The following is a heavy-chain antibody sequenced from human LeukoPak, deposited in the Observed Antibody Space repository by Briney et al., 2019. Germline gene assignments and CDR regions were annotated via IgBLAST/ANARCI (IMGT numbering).Heavy chain of an antibody. V-gene: IGHV4-59*01. D-gene: IGHD3-22*01. CDR3: ASNQYYYDSSGYYYYYYYYYMDV. CDR1: GGSISSYY. CDR2: IYYSGST. Sequence: PSETLSLTCTVSGGSISSYYWSWIRQPPGKGLEWIGYIYYSGSTNYNPSLKSRVTISVDTSKNQFSLKLSSVTAADTAVYYCASNQYYYDSSGYYYYYYYYYMDVWGKGTTVTVSS. J-gene: IGHJ6*03.